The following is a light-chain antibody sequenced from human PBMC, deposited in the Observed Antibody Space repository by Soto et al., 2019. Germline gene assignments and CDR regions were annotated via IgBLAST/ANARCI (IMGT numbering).Light chain of an antibody. V-gene: IGKV3-20*01. CDR1: QSVSSSY. CDR3: QQYGSSPGT. CDR2: GAA. Sequence: EIVLTQSPGTLSLSPVERATLSCRASQSVSSSYLAWYQPKPGQAPRLLIYGAASRATGIPDRFSGSGSGTDFTLTISRLEPEDFAVYYCQQYGSSPGTFGGGTKVDI. J-gene: IGKJ4*01.